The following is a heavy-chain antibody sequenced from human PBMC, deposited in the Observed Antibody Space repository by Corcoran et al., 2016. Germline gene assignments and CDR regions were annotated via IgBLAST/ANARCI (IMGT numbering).Heavy chain of an antibody. Sequence: QMHLQESGPGLVKPSETLSLTCTVSGYSIHSDYYWGWIRQPPGKGLEWIGSIYHAGNTFYNPSLESRVTVSMDTSRNQFSLRLYSVTAADTAIYYCAKAGGPPSTTHGTDNWFGPWGQGTLVTVSS. CDR1: GYSIHSDYY. V-gene: IGHV4-38-2*02. CDR3: AKAGGPPSTTHGTDNWFGP. CDR2: IYHAGNT. J-gene: IGHJ5*02. D-gene: IGHD1-1*01.